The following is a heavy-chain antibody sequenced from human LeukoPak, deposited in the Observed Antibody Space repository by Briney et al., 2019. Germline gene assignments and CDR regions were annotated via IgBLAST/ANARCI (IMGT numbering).Heavy chain of an antibody. V-gene: IGHV3-23*01. J-gene: IGHJ2*01. Sequence: GGSLRLSCEASGFTFGTYGMTWVRRAPGKGLEWVSGITGSSTWTYYADSVRGRFTISRDNSKNTLHLQMNNLTADDTAIYYCARELVSLGTGYFDLWGRGTLVTVSS. D-gene: IGHD7-27*01. CDR2: ITGSSTWT. CDR1: GFTFGTYG. CDR3: ARELVSLGTGYFDL.